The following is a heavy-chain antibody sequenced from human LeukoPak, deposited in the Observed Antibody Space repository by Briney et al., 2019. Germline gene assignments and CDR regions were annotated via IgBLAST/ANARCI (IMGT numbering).Heavy chain of an antibody. J-gene: IGHJ4*02. CDR1: GFTFSSYW. Sequence: GGSLRLSCAASGFTFSSYWMSWVRQAPGKGLEWVANIKQDGSEKYYVDSVKGRFTISRDNAKNSLYLQMNSLRAEDTAVYYCARVMDDFWSGSGYYFDYWGQGTLVTVSS. V-gene: IGHV3-7*01. D-gene: IGHD3-3*01. CDR3: ARVMDDFWSGSGYYFDY. CDR2: IKQDGSEK.